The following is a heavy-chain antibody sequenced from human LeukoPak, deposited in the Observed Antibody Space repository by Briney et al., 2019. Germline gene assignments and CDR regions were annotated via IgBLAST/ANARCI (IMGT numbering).Heavy chain of an antibody. J-gene: IGHJ4*02. CDR2: INHSGST. Sequence: SETLSLTCAVYGGSLSGYYWSWIRQPPGKGLEWIGEINHSGSTNYNPSLKSRVTISVDTSKNQFSLKLSSVTAADTAVYYCARGPSGYDLWGQGTLVTVSS. CDR1: GGSLSGYY. D-gene: IGHD5-12*01. V-gene: IGHV4-34*01. CDR3: ARGPSGYDL.